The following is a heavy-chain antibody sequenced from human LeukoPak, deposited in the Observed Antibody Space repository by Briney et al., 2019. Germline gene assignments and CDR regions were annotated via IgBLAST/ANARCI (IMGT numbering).Heavy chain of an antibody. CDR3: AKDRTVGASYWYFDL. D-gene: IGHD1-26*01. Sequence: PGGSLRLSCAASGFTFGTYAMTWVRQAPGKGLEWVSVISGSGGSTNYADSVKGRFTISRDSSRNTLFLHMNTLRAEDTAIYYCAKDRTVGASYWYFDLWGRGTLVTVSS. CDR1: GFTFGTYA. CDR2: ISGSGGST. J-gene: IGHJ2*01. V-gene: IGHV3-23*01.